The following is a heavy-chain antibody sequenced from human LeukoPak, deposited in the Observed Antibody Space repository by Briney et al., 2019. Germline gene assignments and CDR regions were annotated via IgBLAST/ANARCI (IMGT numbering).Heavy chain of an antibody. V-gene: IGHV4-59*01. CDR3: ARRGDGGRSFDY. Sequence: PSETLSLTCTVSGGSISSYYWSWIRQPPGKGLEWIGYIYYSGSTNYNPSLKSRVTISVDTSKNQFSLKLSSVTAADTAVYYCARRGDGGRSFDYWGQGTLVTVSS. CDR2: IYYSGST. J-gene: IGHJ4*02. CDR1: GGSISSYY. D-gene: IGHD4-23*01.